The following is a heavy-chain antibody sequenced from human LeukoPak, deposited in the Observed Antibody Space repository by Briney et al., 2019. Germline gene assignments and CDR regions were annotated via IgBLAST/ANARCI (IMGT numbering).Heavy chain of an antibody. V-gene: IGHV4-31*03. D-gene: IGHD2-21*02. CDR3: ASSYCGGDCYVPFHI. CDR1: GASVSGGGYY. J-gene: IGHJ3*02. CDR2: IYYSGST. Sequence: PSETLSLTCTVSGASVSGGGYYWSWIRQHPGKGLEWIGYIYYSGSTYYNPSLKSRVTISEDTSKNQFSLKLTSVTAADTAVHYCASSYCGGDCYVPFHIWGQGTMVTVSS.